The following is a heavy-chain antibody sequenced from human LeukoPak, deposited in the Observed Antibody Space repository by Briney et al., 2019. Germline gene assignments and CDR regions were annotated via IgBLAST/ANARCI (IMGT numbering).Heavy chain of an antibody. CDR2: MSTNT. V-gene: IGHV1-18*01. CDR1: GYTFTNYG. J-gene: IGHJ4*02. D-gene: IGHD6-13*01. Sequence: ASVKVSCKTSGYTFTNYGITWVRQAPGQGLEWMAWMSTNTNYARKFQGRVTLTTDTSTSTAYMELGSLRSDDTAVYYCARERESSNTWTAIAYWGQGTLVTVSS. CDR3: ARERESSNTWTAIAY.